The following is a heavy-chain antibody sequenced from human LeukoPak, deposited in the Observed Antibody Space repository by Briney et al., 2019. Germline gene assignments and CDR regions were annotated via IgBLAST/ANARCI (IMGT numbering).Heavy chain of an antibody. V-gene: IGHV3-53*01. J-gene: IGHJ4*02. Sequence: GGSLRLSCAASGFTVSSNFMSWVRQAPGKGLEWVSVIYSGGTTYYADSVKGRFTISRDSFKNTLYLQMNSLRAEDTAMYYCARAPTCGNGCRWGQGTLVTVSS. CDR1: GFTVSSNF. CDR2: IYSGGTT. D-gene: IGHD4-23*01. CDR3: ARAPTCGNGCR.